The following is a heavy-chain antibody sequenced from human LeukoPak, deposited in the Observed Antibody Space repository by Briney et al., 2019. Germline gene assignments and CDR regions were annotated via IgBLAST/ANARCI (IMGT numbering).Heavy chain of an antibody. Sequence: PGGSQRLSCAASGFTFSSYSMNWVRQAPGKGLEWVSSISSSSSYIYYADSVKGRFTISRDNAKNSLYLQMNSLRAEDTAVYYCARDLSYSSAPLPFYYFDYWGQGTLVTVSS. CDR2: ISSSSSYI. CDR3: ARDLSYSSAPLPFYYFDY. V-gene: IGHV3-21*01. D-gene: IGHD6-19*01. J-gene: IGHJ4*02. CDR1: GFTFSSYS.